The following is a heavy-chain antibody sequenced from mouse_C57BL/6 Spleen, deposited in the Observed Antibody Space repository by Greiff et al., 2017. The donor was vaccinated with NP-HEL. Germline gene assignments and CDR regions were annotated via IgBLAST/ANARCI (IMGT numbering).Heavy chain of an antibody. CDR3: AREGLLYGFDY. CDR2: IYPNNGGN. D-gene: IGHD2-1*01. J-gene: IGHJ2*01. V-gene: IGHV1-34*01. CDR1: GYTITDYY. Sequence: EVQRVESGPELVKPGASVKMSCKASGYTITDYYMHWVKQSHGKSLEWIGYIYPNNGGNGYNQKFKGKATLTVDKSSSTAYMELRSLTAEDSAVFACAREGLLYGFDYWGQVTTLTVSS.